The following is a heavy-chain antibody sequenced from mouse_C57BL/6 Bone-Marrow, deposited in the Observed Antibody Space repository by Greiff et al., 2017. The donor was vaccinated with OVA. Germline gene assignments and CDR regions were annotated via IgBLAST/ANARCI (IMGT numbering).Heavy chain of an antibody. Sequence: EVKLVESGGDLVKPGGSLKLSCAASGFTFSSYGMSWVRQTPDKRLEWVATISSGGSYTYYPDSVKGRFTISRDNAKNTLYLQMSSLKSEDTAMYYCARHGDDFFDYWGQGTTLTVSS. CDR1: GFTFSSYG. D-gene: IGHD2-4*01. CDR2: ISSGGSYT. V-gene: IGHV5-6*01. J-gene: IGHJ2*01. CDR3: ARHGDDFFDY.